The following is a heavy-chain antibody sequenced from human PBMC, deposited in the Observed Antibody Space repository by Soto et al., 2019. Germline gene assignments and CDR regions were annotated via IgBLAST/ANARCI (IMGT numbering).Heavy chain of an antibody. D-gene: IGHD3-3*01. Sequence: SETLSLTCPVSGGSISSYYWSWIRQHPGKGLEWIGYIYYSGSTYYNPSLKSRVTISVDTSKNQFSLKLSSVTAADTAVYYCASLLLDWYFDLWGRGTLVTVSS. CDR2: IYYSGST. J-gene: IGHJ2*01. CDR3: ASLLLDWYFDL. CDR1: GGSISSYY. V-gene: IGHV4-59*06.